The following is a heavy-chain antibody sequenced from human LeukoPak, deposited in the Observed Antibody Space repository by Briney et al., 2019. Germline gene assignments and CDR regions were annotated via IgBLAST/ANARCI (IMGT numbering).Heavy chain of an antibody. CDR2: INPNSGGT. J-gene: IGHJ4*02. Sequence: ASVKVSCKASGYTFTGYYMHWVRQAPGQGLEWMGRINPNSGGTNYAQKFQGRVTMTRDTSATTVYLDLSGLTFEDTAVYYCASDVAREFDHWGQGTLVTVSS. V-gene: IGHV1-2*06. D-gene: IGHD5-24*01. CDR1: GYTFTGYY. CDR3: ASDVAREFDH.